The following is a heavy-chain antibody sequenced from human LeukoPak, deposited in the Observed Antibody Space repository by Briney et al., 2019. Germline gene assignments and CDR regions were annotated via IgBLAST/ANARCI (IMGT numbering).Heavy chain of an antibody. Sequence: ASVKVSCKASGGTFSSYAISWVRQAPGQGLEWMGGIIPIFGTANYAQKLQGRVTITADESTSTAYMELSSLRSEDTAVYYCAGVSGYRIIFDYWGKGTTVTVSS. J-gene: IGHJ4*03. CDR3: AGVSGYRIIFDY. CDR2: IIPIFGTA. CDR1: GGTFSSYA. D-gene: IGHD3-22*01. V-gene: IGHV1-69*13.